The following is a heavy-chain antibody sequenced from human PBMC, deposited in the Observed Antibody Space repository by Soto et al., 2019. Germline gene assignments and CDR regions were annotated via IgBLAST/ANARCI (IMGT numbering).Heavy chain of an antibody. CDR1: GYTFTGYY. CDR3: ARVRMGGSDY. D-gene: IGHD1-26*01. J-gene: IGHJ4*02. CDR2: INPNSGDT. Sequence: GASVKVSCKASGYTFTGYYMHWVRQAPGQGLEWLGWINPNSGDTNYAQKFQGRVTMTRDTSINTAYMDLSSLRSDDTAVYYCARVRMGGSDYWGQGTLVTVS. V-gene: IGHV1-2*02.